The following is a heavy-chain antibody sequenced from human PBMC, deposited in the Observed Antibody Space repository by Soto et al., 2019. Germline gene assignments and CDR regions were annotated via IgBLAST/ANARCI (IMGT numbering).Heavy chain of an antibody. V-gene: IGHV3-23*01. Sequence: VQLLESGGGLIQPGGSLSLSCAAPGFAFSRSDMAWVRQAPEKGLEWVSSISEGGGTTFYAGSVEGRFTISRDNSKNTLSLQMNSVRADDTAVYYCAKGGYRHDYAWGRGTLVTVSS. CDR3: AKGGYRHDYA. D-gene: IGHD3-16*01. CDR1: GFAFSRSD. CDR2: ISEGGGTT. J-gene: IGHJ5*02.